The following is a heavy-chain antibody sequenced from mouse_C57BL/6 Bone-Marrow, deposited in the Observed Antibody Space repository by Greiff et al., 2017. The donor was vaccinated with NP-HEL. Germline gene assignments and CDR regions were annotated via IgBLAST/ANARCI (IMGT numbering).Heavy chain of an antibody. CDR2: IDPSDSYT. CDR1: GYTFTSYW. V-gene: IGHV1-59*01. J-gene: IGHJ2*01. Sequence: QVQLQQPGAELVRPGTSVKLSCKASGYTFTSYWMHWVKQRPGQGLEWIGVIDPSDSYTNYNQKFKGKATLTVDTSSSTAYMQLSSLTSEDSAVYYCARSRGSSYVDYWGKGTTLTVSS. CDR3: ARSRGSSYVDY. D-gene: IGHD1-1*01.